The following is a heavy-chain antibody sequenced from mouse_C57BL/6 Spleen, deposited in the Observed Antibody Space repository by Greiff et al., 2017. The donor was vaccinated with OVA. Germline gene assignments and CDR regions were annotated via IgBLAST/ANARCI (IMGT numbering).Heavy chain of an antibody. Sequence: QIQLQQPGTELVKPGASVKLSCKASGYTFTSYWMHWVKQRPGQGLEWIGNINPSNGGTNYNEKFKSKATLTVDKSSSTAYTQLSSLTSEDSAVYYCARAGGREYYAMDYWGQGTSVTVSS. CDR1: GYTFTSYW. CDR2: INPSNGGT. CDR3: ARAGGREYYAMDY. V-gene: IGHV1-53*01. J-gene: IGHJ4*01. D-gene: IGHD3-1*01.